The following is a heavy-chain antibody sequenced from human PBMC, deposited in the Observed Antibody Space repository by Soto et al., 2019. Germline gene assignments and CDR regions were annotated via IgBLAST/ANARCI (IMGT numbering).Heavy chain of an antibody. CDR3: ARGSEFPSTPTEYYFDY. V-gene: IGHV3-23*01. Sequence: PGGSLRLSCAASGFTFSSYAMSWVRQAPGKGLEWVSAISGSGGSTYYADSVKGRFTISRDNSKNTLYLQMNSLRAEDTAVYYCARGSEFPSTPTEYYFDYWGQGTLVTVSS. D-gene: IGHD3-10*01. CDR1: GFTFSSYA. J-gene: IGHJ4*02. CDR2: ISGSGGST.